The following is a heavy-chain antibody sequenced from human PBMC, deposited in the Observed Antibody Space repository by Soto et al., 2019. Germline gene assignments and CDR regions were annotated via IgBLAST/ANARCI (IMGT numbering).Heavy chain of an antibody. D-gene: IGHD4-17*01. Sequence: SETLSLTCTVSGGSISSGGYYWSWIRQHPGKGLEWIGYIYYSGSTYYNPSLKSRVTISVDTSKNQFSLKLSSVTAADTAVYYCARARTGDYVSYFDYWGQGTLVTVSS. V-gene: IGHV4-31*03. J-gene: IGHJ4*02. CDR3: ARARTGDYVSYFDY. CDR2: IYYSGST. CDR1: GGSISSGGYY.